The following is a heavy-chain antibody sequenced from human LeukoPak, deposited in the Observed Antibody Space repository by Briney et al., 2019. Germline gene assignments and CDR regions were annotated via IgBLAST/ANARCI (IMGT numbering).Heavy chain of an antibody. J-gene: IGHJ1*01. Sequence: SETLSLTCVVYGGSFSGYYWSWIRQPPGKGLEWIGEIDHSGSTNYNPSLKSRVTISADTSKNQFSLKLFSVTAADTAVYYCARGRAYSSSLYRYFQHWGQGTLVTVSS. CDR3: ARGRAYSSSLYRYFQH. V-gene: IGHV4-34*01. D-gene: IGHD6-13*01. CDR1: GGSFSGYY. CDR2: IDHSGST.